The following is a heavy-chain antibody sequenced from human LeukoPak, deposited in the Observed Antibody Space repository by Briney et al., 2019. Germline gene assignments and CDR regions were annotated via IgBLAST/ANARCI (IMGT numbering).Heavy chain of an antibody. J-gene: IGHJ3*02. V-gene: IGHV4-59*11. CDR1: DDSFSGHY. CDR2: ISYIGRT. Sequence: SETLSLTCAVSDDSFSGHYWTWIRQPPGKGLEWIGYISYIGRTNYNPSLKSRVTISIDTSKNQFSLKLTSVTAADTAVYYCARDLVTVTKGFDIWGQGTIVSVSS. CDR3: ARDLVTVTKGFDI. D-gene: IGHD4-17*01.